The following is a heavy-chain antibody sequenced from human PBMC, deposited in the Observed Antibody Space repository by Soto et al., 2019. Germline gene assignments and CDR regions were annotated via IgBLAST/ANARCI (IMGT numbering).Heavy chain of an antibody. V-gene: IGHV4-39*01. J-gene: IGHJ6*02. CDR2: IYYSGST. Sequence: PSETLSLTCTVSGGSISSSSYYWGWIRQPPGKGLEWIGSIYYSGSTYYNPSLKSRVTISVDTSKNQFSLKLSSVTAADTAVYYCARRSYGSGRGYYYSMDVWGQGTTVTVSS. CDR3: ARRSYGSGRGYYYSMDV. CDR1: GGSISSSSYY. D-gene: IGHD3-10*01.